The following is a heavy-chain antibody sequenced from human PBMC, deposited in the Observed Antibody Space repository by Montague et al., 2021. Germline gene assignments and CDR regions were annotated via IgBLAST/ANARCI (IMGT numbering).Heavy chain of an antibody. Sequence: SVKVSCKASGYSFTDYYLHWVRQAPGQGFEWMGRINPSSGSTRYVQKFQGRITMTRDTSTATVFMELSGLRSGETAVYYCAKEWGFESYDSSGFVDWGQGTLVTVS. CDR3: AKEWGFESYDSSGFVD. J-gene: IGHJ4*02. CDR1: GYSFTDYY. CDR2: INPSSGST. V-gene: IGHV1-46*01. D-gene: IGHD6-25*01.